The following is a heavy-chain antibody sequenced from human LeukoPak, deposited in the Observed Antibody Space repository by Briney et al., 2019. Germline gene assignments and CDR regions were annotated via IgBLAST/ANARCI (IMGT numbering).Heavy chain of an antibody. CDR1: GGSISSYY. CDR3: ARVGSSSWYFSWFDP. Sequence: SETLSVSCPASGGSISSYYWSWVRQPPGQGLEWIGYMYYSGSTNSNPSLKSRVSISVDTSKNQFSLKLSSVTDADTALYYCARVGSSSWYFSWFDPWGQGTLVTVSS. J-gene: IGHJ5*02. V-gene: IGHV4-59*01. D-gene: IGHD6-13*01. CDR2: MYYSGST.